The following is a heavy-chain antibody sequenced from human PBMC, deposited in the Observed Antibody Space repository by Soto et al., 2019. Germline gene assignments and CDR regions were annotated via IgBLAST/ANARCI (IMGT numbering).Heavy chain of an antibody. V-gene: IGHV4-39*01. CDR2: LYYSGST. CDR1: GGSFSSSGYY. D-gene: IGHD1-1*01. Sequence: PSETLSLTCTVSGGSFSSSGYYWAWIRQPPGKGLEWIGTLYYSGSTYYNPSLKSRVTISADTSRNQFSLRLSSVTAADTAVYYCARRRVRDSGLDVWGQGTTVTVSS. CDR3: ARRRVRDSGLDV. J-gene: IGHJ6*02.